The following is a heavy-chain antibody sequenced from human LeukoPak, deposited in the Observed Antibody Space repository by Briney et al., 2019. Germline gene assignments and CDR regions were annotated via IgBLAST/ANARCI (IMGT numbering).Heavy chain of an antibody. CDR2: IIPIFGTA. V-gene: IGHV1-69*06. Sequence: ASVKVSCKASGGTFSSYAISWVRQAPGQGLEWMGGIIPIFGTANYAQKFQGRVTIPADKSTSTAYMELSSLRSEDTAVYYCARYRDYGDYYYFQHWGQGNLVTVSS. J-gene: IGHJ1*01. CDR3: ARYRDYGDYYYFQH. D-gene: IGHD4-17*01. CDR1: GGTFSSYA.